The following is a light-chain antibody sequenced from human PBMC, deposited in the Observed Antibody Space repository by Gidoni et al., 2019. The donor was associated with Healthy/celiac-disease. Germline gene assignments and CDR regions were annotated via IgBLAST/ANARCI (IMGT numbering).Light chain of an antibody. CDR3: LQDYNYPWA. CDR2: AAS. CDR1: QGIRND. J-gene: IGKJ1*01. V-gene: IGKV1-6*01. Sequence: AIQMTQSPSSLSASVVDRVTITCRASQGIRNDLGWYQQKPGKAPNLLIYAASSLQSGVPSRFSGSGSGTDFTLTISSLQPEDFATYYCLQDYNYPWAFGQGTKVEIK.